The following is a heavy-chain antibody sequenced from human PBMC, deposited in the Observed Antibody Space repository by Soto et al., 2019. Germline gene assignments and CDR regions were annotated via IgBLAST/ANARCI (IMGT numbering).Heavy chain of an antibody. J-gene: IGHJ4*02. CDR1: GFTFSSYV. CDR2: ISYDGSNE. CDR3: AKDTYYHDGSGYYIFDY. Sequence: AGGSLRLSCAVSGFTFSSYVMHWVRQAPGKGLEWVAHISYDGSNEHYVDSVKGRFTISRDNSKNTLYLQMNSLRAEDTAVYYCAKDTYYHDGSGYYIFDYWGQGTLVTVSS. V-gene: IGHV3-30*18. D-gene: IGHD3-22*01.